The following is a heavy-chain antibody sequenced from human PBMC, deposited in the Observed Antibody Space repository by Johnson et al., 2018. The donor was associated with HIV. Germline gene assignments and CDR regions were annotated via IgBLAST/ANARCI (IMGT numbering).Heavy chain of an antibody. CDR2: IYYDGTNK. J-gene: IGHJ3*02. D-gene: IGHD4-23*01. V-gene: IGHV3-33*06. CDR3: AKARSLLDYGGFDAFDI. Sequence: VQLVESGGGVVQPGRSLRLSCAASGFTFSSYAMHWVRQAPGKGLEWVAIIYYDGTNKYYADSVKGRFTISRDNSKNTLSLQMISLRAEDTAMYYCAKARSLLDYGGFDAFDIGGQGTLVIVSS. CDR1: GFTFSSYA.